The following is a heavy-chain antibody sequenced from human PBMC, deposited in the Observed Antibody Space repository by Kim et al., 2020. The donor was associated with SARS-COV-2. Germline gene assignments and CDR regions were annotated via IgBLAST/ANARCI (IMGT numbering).Heavy chain of an antibody. CDR2: ISFDGSNR. D-gene: IGHD1-26*01. CDR3: AKDEDTGSYSLGVDY. Sequence: GGSLRLSCAASGFAFRRSGMHWVRQAPGKGLEWVALISFDGSNRYDADSVKGRFTISRDNSKNTLFLQMNSLRAEDTAIYYCAKDEDTGSYSLGVDYWGQGTLVTVSS. V-gene: IGHV3-30*18. J-gene: IGHJ4*02. CDR1: GFAFRRSG.